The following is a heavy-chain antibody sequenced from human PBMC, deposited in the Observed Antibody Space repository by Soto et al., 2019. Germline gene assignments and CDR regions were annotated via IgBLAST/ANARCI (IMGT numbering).Heavy chain of an antibody. D-gene: IGHD1-1*01. CDR3: AKDYKYDDNNWYSPIDY. Sequence: GGSLMLSCASSGFTFTNYTMILIRPDPGEGLEWVSGITHSGGNTYYADSVKGRFTISRDNSKNTLYLQMNSLRAEDTAVYYCAKDYKYDDNNWYSPIDYCGQGILVTVSS. J-gene: IGHJ4*02. CDR1: GFTFTNYT. CDR2: ITHSGGNT. V-gene: IGHV3-23*01.